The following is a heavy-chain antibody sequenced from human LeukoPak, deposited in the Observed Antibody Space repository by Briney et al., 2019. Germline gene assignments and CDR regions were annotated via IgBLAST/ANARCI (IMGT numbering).Heavy chain of an antibody. Sequence: PGGSLRLSCAASGFTFSSYGMHWVRQAPGKGLEWVAVIWYDGSNKYYADSVKGRFTISRDNSKNTLYLQMYSLRAEDTAVYYCARDTGSDIYYYYGMDVWGQGTTVTVSS. D-gene: IGHD3-10*01. CDR2: IWYDGSNK. CDR1: GFTFSSYG. CDR3: ARDTGSDIYYYYGMDV. J-gene: IGHJ6*02. V-gene: IGHV3-33*01.